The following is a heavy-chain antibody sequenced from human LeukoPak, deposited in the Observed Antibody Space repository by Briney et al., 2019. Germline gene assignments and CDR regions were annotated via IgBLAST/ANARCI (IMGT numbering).Heavy chain of an antibody. CDR2: ISPSGGGT. V-gene: IGHV3-23*01. J-gene: IGHJ4*02. D-gene: IGHD7-27*01. CDR1: GFTFRTHG. Sequence: GGSLRLSCGASGFTFRTHGMNWVRQAPGKGLEWVSGISPSGGGTYYADSVKGRFTISRDDSKNTLSLQMNSLRVEDTAVYHCARDLAWGAFDYWGQGTLVTVSS. CDR3: ARDLAWGAFDY.